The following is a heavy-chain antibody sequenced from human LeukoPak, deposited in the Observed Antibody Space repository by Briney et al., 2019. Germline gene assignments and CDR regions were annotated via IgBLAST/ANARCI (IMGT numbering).Heavy chain of an antibody. CDR1: GGSINNYY. D-gene: IGHD3-10*01. V-gene: IGHV4-59*12. J-gene: IGHJ4*02. Sequence: SETPSLTCTVSGGSINNYYWSWIRQPPGKGLEWIGHIYYSGSNKNNPSLKSRVTMTVDTSKNQFSLKLTSVTAADTAMCFCARFGSYFEYWGQGIPVTVSS. CDR3: ARFGSYFEY. CDR2: IYYSGSN.